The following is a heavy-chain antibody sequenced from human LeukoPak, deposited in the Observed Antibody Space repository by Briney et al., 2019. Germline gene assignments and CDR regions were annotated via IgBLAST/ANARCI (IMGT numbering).Heavy chain of an antibody. CDR2: TYYSGST. CDR3: ARPYYYDSRIDP. D-gene: IGHD3-22*01. CDR1: GVSISSGDYY. Sequence: PSETLSLTCTVSGVSISSGDYYWSWIRQPPGKGLEWIGYTYYSGSTYYNPSLKSRVTISVDASKNQFSLKLSSVTAADTAVYYCARPYYYDSRIDPWGQGTRVTVSS. V-gene: IGHV4-30-4*01. J-gene: IGHJ5*02.